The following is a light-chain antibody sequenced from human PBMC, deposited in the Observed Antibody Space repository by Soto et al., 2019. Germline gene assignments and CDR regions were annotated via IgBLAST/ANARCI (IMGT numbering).Light chain of an antibody. CDR2: GAS. CDR3: QHYGRSRT. CDR1: QSVTNNY. J-gene: IGKJ1*01. V-gene: IGKV3-20*01. Sequence: EVVLTQSPGTPSLSPGERATLSCRASQSVTNNYLAWYQQRPGLAPRLLIYGASSRATGIPDRFSGSGSGTVFTLTIGRLEPEDFAVYYCQHYGRSRTFGQGTKVDIK.